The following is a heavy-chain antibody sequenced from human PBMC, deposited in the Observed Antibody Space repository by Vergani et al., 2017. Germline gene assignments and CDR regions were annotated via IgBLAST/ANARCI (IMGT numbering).Heavy chain of an antibody. D-gene: IGHD3-22*01. CDR1: GYTFTSYY. J-gene: IGHJ6*02. V-gene: IGHV1-46*03. CDR3: ARTYYYDSSGYPNYYYGMDV. CDR2: INPSGGST. Sequence: QVQLVQSGAEVKKPGASVKVSCKASGYTFTSYYMHWVRQAPGQGLEWMGIINPSGGSTSYAQKFQGRVTMTRDTSTSTVYMELSSLRSEVTAVYYCARTYYYDSSGYPNYYYGMDVWGQGTTVTVSS.